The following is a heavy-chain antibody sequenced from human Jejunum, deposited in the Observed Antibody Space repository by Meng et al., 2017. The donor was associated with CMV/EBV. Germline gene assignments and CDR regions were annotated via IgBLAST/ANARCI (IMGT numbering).Heavy chain of an antibody. CDR1: GYPFTNYD. J-gene: IGHJ5*02. Sequence: SGYPFTNYDINWVRQATGQGLEWMGWMNPTSGNTGSAQKFQGRVILTRDISISTAYMELSNLRSEDSAIYYCARDYGGNSGWFDPWGQGTLVTVSS. CDR3: ARDYGGNSGWFDP. CDR2: MNPTSGNT. D-gene: IGHD4-23*01. V-gene: IGHV1-8*01.